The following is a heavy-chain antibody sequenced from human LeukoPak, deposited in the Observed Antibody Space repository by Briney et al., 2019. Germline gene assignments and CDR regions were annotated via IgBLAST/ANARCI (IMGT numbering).Heavy chain of an antibody. CDR2: INSDGGST. Sequence: GGSLRLSCTASGFTFSSYWMHWVRQALGTGLVWVSRINSDGGSTSYADSVKGRFTISRDNAKNTLYLQMNSLRAEDTAVYYCARRIQGMAPYYFDYWGQGTLVTVSS. CDR3: ARRIQGMAPYYFDY. CDR1: GFTFSSYW. V-gene: IGHV3-74*01. D-gene: IGHD5-24*01. J-gene: IGHJ4*02.